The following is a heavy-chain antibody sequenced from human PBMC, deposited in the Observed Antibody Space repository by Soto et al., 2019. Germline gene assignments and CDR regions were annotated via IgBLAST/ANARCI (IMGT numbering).Heavy chain of an antibody. J-gene: IGHJ5*02. Sequence: EVQLVESGGGRAKPGGSLRLSCAASGFTFRSFTMNWVRQAPGKGLEWVSTISSNSAYIYYTDALRGRFTISRDNAKTSLHLQMNSLRAEDTAVYYCTRDASRDSSARGWFDPWGPGTLVTVSS. CDR2: ISSNSAYI. D-gene: IGHD6-13*01. CDR1: GFTFRSFT. V-gene: IGHV3-21*02. CDR3: TRDASRDSSARGWFDP.